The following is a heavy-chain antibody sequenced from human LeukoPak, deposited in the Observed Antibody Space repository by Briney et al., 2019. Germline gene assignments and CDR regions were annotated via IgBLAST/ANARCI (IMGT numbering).Heavy chain of an antibody. CDR3: AIGVLRYFDHAYYYYMDV. J-gene: IGHJ6*03. V-gene: IGHV1-18*01. CDR1: GYTFTTYN. CDR2: ISGYNGNT. Sequence: ASVKVSCKASGYTFTTYNINWVRQAPGQGLEWMGWISGYNGNTNYAQKLQGRVTMTTDTSTSTAYMELSSLRSEDTAVYYCAIGVLRYFDHAYYYYMDVWGKGTTVTISS. D-gene: IGHD3-9*01.